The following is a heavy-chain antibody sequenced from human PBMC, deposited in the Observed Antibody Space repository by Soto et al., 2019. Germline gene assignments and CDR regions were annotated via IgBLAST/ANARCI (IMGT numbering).Heavy chain of an antibody. D-gene: IGHD1-26*01. CDR3: ARQYSGTSGWFDP. V-gene: IGHV1-3*01. Sequence: QVPLVQSGAEVKEPGASLKVSCKASGYTFTTYAVHWVRQAPGQRLEWMGWINAGNGDTKYSQKFQGRVTMTRDTSASTAYMDLSSLKSEDTAVYYCARQYSGTSGWFDPWGQGTLVTVSS. CDR1: GYTFTTYA. CDR2: INAGNGDT. J-gene: IGHJ5*02.